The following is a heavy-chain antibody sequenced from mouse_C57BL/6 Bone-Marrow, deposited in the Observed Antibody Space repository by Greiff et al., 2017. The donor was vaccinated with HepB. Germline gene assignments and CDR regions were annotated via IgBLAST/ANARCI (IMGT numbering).Heavy chain of an antibody. D-gene: IGHD2-4*01. CDR2: IDPSDSYT. V-gene: IGHV1-50*01. CDR3: ARRGLRPHYYAMDY. J-gene: IGHJ4*01. CDR1: GYTFTSYW. Sequence: QVQLQQPGAELVKPGASVKLSCKASGYTFTSYWMQWVKQRPGQGLEWIGEIDPSDSYTNYNQKFKGKATLTVDTSSSTAYMQLSILTSEDSAVYYCARRGLRPHYYAMDYWGQGTSVTVSS.